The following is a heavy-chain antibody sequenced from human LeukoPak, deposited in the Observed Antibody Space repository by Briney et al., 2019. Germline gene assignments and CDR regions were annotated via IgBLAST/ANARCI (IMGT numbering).Heavy chain of an antibody. CDR2: ISSSSSYI. V-gene: IGHV3-21*01. D-gene: IGHD3-3*01. J-gene: IGHJ4*02. CDR1: GFTFSSYA. Sequence: WGALRLSCAASGFTFSSYAMSWVRQAPGKGLEWVSSISSSSSYIYYADSVKGRFTISRDNAKNSLYLQMNSLRAEDTAVYYCARDDFDYDFWSGSPLDYWGQGTLVTVSS. CDR3: ARDDFDYDFWSGSPLDY.